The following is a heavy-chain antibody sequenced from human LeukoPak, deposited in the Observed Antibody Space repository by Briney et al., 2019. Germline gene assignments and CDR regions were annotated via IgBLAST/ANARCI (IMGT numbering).Heavy chain of an antibody. CDR2: ISVSSTAA. D-gene: IGHD1-26*01. Sequence: PGGSLRLSCAASGVTFSSSNMHWVRQAPGKGLEWLSFISVSSTAAQYADSVKGRFTISRDIGRKSLYLQMNSLRDEDTAVYYCARGGGRSYSDAFDIWGQGTVVTVSS. CDR1: GVTFSSSN. CDR3: ARGGGRSYSDAFDI. J-gene: IGHJ3*02. V-gene: IGHV3-48*02.